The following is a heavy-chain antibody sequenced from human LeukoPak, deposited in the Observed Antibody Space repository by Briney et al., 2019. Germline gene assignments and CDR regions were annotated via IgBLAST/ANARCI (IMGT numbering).Heavy chain of an antibody. V-gene: IGHV4-34*01. J-gene: IGHJ4*02. CDR1: GGSFSGYY. CDR3: ARGPRDYVWGSYRYFFDY. CDR2: INHSGST. Sequence: PSETLSLTCAVYGGSFSGYYWSWIRQPPGKGLEWIGEINHSGSTNYNPSLKRRVTISVDTSKNQFSLKLSSVTAADTAVYYCARGPRDYVWGSYRYFFDYWGQGTLVTVSS. D-gene: IGHD3-16*02.